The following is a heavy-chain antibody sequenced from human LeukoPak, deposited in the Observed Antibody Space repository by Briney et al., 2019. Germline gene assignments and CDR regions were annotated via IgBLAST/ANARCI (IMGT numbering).Heavy chain of an antibody. Sequence: GGSLRLSCAASGFTFSNAWMSWVRQAPGKGLEWVGRIKGKTDGGTTDYAAPVKGRFTISRDDSKNTLYLQMNSLKTEDTAVYYCTTDHRVSYGLGYYFDYWGQGTLVTVSS. CDR2: IKGKTDGGTT. J-gene: IGHJ4*02. V-gene: IGHV3-15*01. CDR1: GFTFSNAW. D-gene: IGHD5-18*01. CDR3: TTDHRVSYGLGYYFDY.